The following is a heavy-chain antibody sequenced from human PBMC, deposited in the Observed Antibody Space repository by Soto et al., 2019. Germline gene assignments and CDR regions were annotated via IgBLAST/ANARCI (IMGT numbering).Heavy chain of an antibody. D-gene: IGHD2-21*01. V-gene: IGHV1-18*01. Sequence: VQLVQSEGEVRQPGASVKVSCRASGYTFTSYGIIWVRQAPGQGLEWMGYISPSSGVTRYAQNLQGRVTLTTDTSTTTAYMELRSLSSDDTAVYYCAREMWTRTGPQNFFDYWGLGALVTVSS. CDR1: GYTFTSYG. CDR2: ISPSSGVT. J-gene: IGHJ4*02. CDR3: AREMWTRTGPQNFFDY.